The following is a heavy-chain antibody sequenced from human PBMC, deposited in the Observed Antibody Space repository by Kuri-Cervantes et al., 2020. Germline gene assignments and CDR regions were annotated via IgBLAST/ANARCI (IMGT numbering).Heavy chain of an antibody. J-gene: IGHJ4*02. D-gene: IGHD3-22*01. Sequence: GGSLRLSCAASGFTFDDYAMHWVRQAPGKGLEWVSGISWNSGSIGYADSVKGRFTISRDNSKNTLYLQMNSLRAEDTAVYYCAKDTVVVITPNFDYWGQGTLVTVSS. CDR2: ISWNSGSI. CDR3: AKDTVVVITPNFDY. V-gene: IGHV3-9*01. CDR1: GFTFDDYA.